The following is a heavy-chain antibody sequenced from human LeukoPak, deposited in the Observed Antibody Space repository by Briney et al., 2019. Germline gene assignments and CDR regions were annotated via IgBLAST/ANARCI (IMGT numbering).Heavy chain of an antibody. V-gene: IGHV1-2*02. CDR3: AREPQPSHSGSSNWFDP. D-gene: IGHD1-26*01. Sequence: ASVKVSCKASGYTFTGYYMHWVRQAPGQGLEWMGWISPNSGGTNYAQKFQGRVTMTRDTSISTAYMELSRLRSDDTAVYYCAREPQPSHSGSSNWFDPWGQGTLVTVSS. J-gene: IGHJ5*02. CDR2: ISPNSGGT. CDR1: GYTFTGYY.